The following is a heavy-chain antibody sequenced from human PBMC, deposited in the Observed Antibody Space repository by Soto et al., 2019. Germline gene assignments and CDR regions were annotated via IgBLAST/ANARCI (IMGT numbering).Heavy chain of an antibody. CDR3: ARSSGYNYGYYYYGMDV. J-gene: IGHJ6*02. V-gene: IGHV3-53*02. D-gene: IGHD5-18*01. Sequence: EVQLVETGGGLIQPGGSLRLSCAASGFTVSSNYMSWVRQAPGKGLEWVSVLYSGGTPYYADSVKGRFTISRDKSQNTLDLYTNSLRGEDTAVYYCARSSGYNYGYYYYGMDVWGQGTTVTVSS. CDR2: LYSGGTP. CDR1: GFTVSSNY.